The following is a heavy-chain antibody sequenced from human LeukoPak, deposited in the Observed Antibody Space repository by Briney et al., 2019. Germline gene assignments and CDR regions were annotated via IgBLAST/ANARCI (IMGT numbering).Heavy chain of an antibody. CDR1: GFTFSSYW. Sequence: GGSLRLSCAASGFTFSSYWMHWVRQPPGKGLVWVSRISTDGSSTTYADSVKGRFTVSRDSAKNTLYLQMNSLRAEDTAVYYCAREYSSSSGRVFDCWGQETLVAVSS. J-gene: IGHJ4*02. V-gene: IGHV3-74*01. CDR3: AREYSSSSGRVFDC. CDR2: ISTDGSST. D-gene: IGHD6-6*01.